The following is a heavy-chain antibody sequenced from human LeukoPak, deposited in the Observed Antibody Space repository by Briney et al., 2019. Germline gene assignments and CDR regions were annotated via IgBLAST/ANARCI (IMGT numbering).Heavy chain of an antibody. D-gene: IGHD3-22*01. J-gene: IGHJ4*02. CDR2: IYTSGST. Sequence: SETLSLTCIVSGGSISSYYWSWIRQPAGKGLEWIGRIYTSGSTNYNPSLKSRVTMSVDTSKNQFSLKLSSVTAADTAVYYCARQHPYYYDSSGSRSYYFDYWGQGTLVTVSS. CDR1: GGSISSYY. V-gene: IGHV4-4*07. CDR3: ARQHPYYYDSSGSRSYYFDY.